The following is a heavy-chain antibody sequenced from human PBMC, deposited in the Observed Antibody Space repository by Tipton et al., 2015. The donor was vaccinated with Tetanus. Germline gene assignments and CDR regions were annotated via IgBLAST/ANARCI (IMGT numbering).Heavy chain of an antibody. Sequence: TLSLTCTVSGDSITSSKFSWNWIRQPPGKGLEWIGYVYHTGSTYYKPSLKSRVTMSVDRSMNQFSLNLNSVTAADTAVYYCARGHLRGIVGAVFDYWGQGTLGSVSS. CDR3: ARGHLRGIVGAVFDY. CDR1: GDSITSSKFS. D-gene: IGHD1-26*01. J-gene: IGHJ4*02. CDR2: VYHTGST. V-gene: IGHV4-30-2*01.